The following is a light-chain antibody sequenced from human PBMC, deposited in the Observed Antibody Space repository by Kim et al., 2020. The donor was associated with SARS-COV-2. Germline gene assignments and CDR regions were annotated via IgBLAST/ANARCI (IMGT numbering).Light chain of an antibody. CDR3: QSCDRSLSAV. CDR1: SADTWSGKD. Sequence: GQRVTISCTRSSADTWSGKDVHWYQHLPGTAPRLHIYGNTNRPSGVPDRFSASRSGTSASLTITGLQPEDEADYYCQSCDRSLSAVFGGGTQLTVL. J-gene: IGLJ2*01. V-gene: IGLV1-40*01. CDR2: GNT.